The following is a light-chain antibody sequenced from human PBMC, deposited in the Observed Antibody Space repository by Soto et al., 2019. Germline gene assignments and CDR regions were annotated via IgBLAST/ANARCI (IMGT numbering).Light chain of an antibody. CDR3: TAWDDNLNAVV. CDR2: TNS. J-gene: IGLJ3*02. Sequence: QSVLTQPPSASGTPGQRVTISCSGGSSNIGSNTVNWYQQLPGTAPKLLIYTNSQRPSGVPDRFSGSKSGTSASLAISGLQSEDDADYYCTAWDDNLNAVVFGGGTKLTVL. V-gene: IGLV1-44*01. CDR1: SSNIGSNT.